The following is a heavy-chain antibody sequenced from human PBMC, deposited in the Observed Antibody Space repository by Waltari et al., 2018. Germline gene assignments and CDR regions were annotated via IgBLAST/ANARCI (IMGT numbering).Heavy chain of an antibody. CDR3: ASQTYYDFWSGYFYFDY. J-gene: IGHJ4*02. CDR2: IYYSGST. CDR1: GGSISSYY. Sequence: QVQLQESGPGLVKPSETLSLTCTVPGGSISSYYWSCIRQPPGKGLEWIGYIYYSGSTNYNPSLKSRVTISVDTSKNQFSLKLSSVTAADTAVYYCASQTYYDFWSGYFYFDYWGQGTLVTVSS. D-gene: IGHD3-3*01. V-gene: IGHV4-59*01.